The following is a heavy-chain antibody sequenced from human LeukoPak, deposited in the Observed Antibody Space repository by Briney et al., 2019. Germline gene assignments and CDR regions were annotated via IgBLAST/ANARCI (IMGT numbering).Heavy chain of an antibody. CDR1: GDSLSSHF. D-gene: IGHD6-19*01. CDR2: IYGSGST. V-gene: IGHV4-59*08. Sequence: PSETLSLTCTVSGDSLSSHFWTWIRQPPGKGLEWIGYIYGSGSTNYDPYLRSRVTISEDTSKNHFSLKLTSVTAADTAVYYCARNVGWYTHDTWGQGTLVTVSS. CDR3: ARNVGWYTHDT. J-gene: IGHJ5*02.